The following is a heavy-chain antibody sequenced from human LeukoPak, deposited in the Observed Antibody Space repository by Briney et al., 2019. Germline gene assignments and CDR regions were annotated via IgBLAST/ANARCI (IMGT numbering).Heavy chain of an antibody. CDR1: GFSFTNYC. Sequence: GGSLRLSCAASGFSFTNYCVSWVRQSPGKGLEWVANVKEDGTTKQYVDSVKGRFTISRDNAKNSLYLQMDSLRAEDTAVYYCVSQEVVPHWGQGTLVSVSS. J-gene: IGHJ4*02. D-gene: IGHD2-15*01. CDR2: VKEDGTTK. CDR3: VSQEVVPH. V-gene: IGHV3-7*01.